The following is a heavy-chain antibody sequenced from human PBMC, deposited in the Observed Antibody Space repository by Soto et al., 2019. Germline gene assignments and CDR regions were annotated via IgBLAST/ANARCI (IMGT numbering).Heavy chain of an antibody. J-gene: IGHJ4*02. Sequence: EVHLLESGGGLVHPGESLRLSCGASGFTFSRCDMTWVRQAPGKGLEWVSCITDSGTGTYYADSVKGRFTISRDNSKNTMYLQMNNLRAEDTGVYYCAKGLINGRWYAEDWGQGTLVTVSS. CDR1: GFTFSRCD. CDR2: ITDSGTGT. D-gene: IGHD6-13*01. CDR3: AKGLINGRWYAED. V-gene: IGHV3-23*01.